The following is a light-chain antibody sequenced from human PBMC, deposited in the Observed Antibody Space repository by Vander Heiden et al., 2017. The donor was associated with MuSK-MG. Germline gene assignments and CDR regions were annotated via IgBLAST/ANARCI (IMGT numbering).Light chain of an antibody. CDR3: QQSYSTPGT. CDR2: AAS. V-gene: IGKV1-39*01. J-gene: IGKJ4*01. Sequence: DIKMTQSPSSLSASVGDRVTITCRASQSISSYLNWYQQKPGKAPKLLIYAASSLQSGVPSRFSGSGSGTDFTLTISSLQPEDFATYYCQQSYSTPGTFGGGTKLEIK. CDR1: QSISSY.